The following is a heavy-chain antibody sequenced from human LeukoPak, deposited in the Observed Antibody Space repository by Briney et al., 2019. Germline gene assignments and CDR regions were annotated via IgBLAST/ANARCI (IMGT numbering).Heavy chain of an antibody. Sequence: SETLSLTCTVSGASVSTYYWSWIRQPPGKALEWLGYIYNGGSPNYNPSLKSRVAISLDTSKNQFSLKLTSVTATDTAVYYCARHVRYSYDFFDYWGQGTLVTVSS. CDR1: GASVSTYY. CDR3: ARHVRYSYDFFDY. D-gene: IGHD3-16*02. CDR2: IYNGGSP. V-gene: IGHV4-59*08. J-gene: IGHJ4*02.